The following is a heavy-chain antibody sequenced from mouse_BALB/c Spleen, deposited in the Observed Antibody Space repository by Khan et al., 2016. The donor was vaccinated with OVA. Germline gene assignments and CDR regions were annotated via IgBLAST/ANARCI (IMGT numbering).Heavy chain of an antibody. CDR1: GYSFTSYL. V-gene: IGHV1-5*01. CDR3: ARGGYSSFAY. Sequence: VQLKQSGTVLARPGASVKMSCKASGYSFTSYLIHWVKQRPGQGLEWIGDIYPGNSDTTYNLKFKDKAKLTTGTSANTAYMELSSLTNEDSAVDYCARGGYSSFAYWGQGTLVTVSA. CDR2: IYPGNSDT. D-gene: IGHD1-3*01. J-gene: IGHJ3*01.